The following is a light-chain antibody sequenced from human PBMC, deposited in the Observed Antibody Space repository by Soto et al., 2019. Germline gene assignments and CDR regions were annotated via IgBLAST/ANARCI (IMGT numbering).Light chain of an antibody. J-gene: IGLJ3*02. CDR2: EAF. CDR3: SSFTSNNTWV. V-gene: IGLV2-14*01. Sequence: QSALTQVASVSGSPGQSITISCTATSSDVGGHDYVSWYLQHPGKAPKLLIYEAFNRPSGVSDRFSGSKSGSTASLTISGLQAEDEGDYYCSSFTSNNTWVFGGGTQLTVL. CDR1: SSDVGGHDY.